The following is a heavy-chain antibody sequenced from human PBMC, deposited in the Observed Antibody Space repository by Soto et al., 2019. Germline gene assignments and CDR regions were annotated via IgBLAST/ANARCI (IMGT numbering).Heavy chain of an antibody. CDR2: ISGSGGST. V-gene: IGHV3-23*01. Sequence: EVQLLESGGGLVQPGGSLRLSCAASGFTFSSYAMSWVRQAPGKGLEWVSAISGSGGSTYYADSVKGRFTISRDNSKNTLYPQMNSLRAEDTAVYYCAKDQRSRIAVAGTSTYYFDYWGQGTLVTVSS. CDR3: AKDQRSRIAVAGTSTYYFDY. CDR1: GFTFSSYA. J-gene: IGHJ4*02. D-gene: IGHD6-19*01.